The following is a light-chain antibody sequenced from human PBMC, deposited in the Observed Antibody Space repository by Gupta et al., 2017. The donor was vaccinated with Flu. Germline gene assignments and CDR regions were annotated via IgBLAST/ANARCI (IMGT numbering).Light chain of an antibody. J-gene: IGLJ2*01. CDR3: CSYAGRGGVV. CDR2: EGS. V-gene: IGLV2-23*01. CDR1: SGDVGSYNL. Sequence: QYALTQPASVSGSPGQSITISCTGTSGDVGSYNLDSWYQQHPGKAPKRMIYEGSKRPSGVSNRFSGSKSGNTASLTISGLQAEDEADYYCCSYAGRGGVVFGGGTKLTVL.